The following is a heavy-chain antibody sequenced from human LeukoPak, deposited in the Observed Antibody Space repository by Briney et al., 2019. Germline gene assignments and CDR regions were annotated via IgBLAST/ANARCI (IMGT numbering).Heavy chain of an antibody. Sequence: GGSLRLSCAASGFTFSSYAMSWVRQAPGKGLEWVSAISGSGGSTYYADSVKGRFTIPRDNSKNMLYLQVRGLRPEDTAMYYCAKGAYTSAYETDYWGQGTLVTVSS. J-gene: IGHJ4*02. V-gene: IGHV3-23*01. CDR1: GFTFSSYA. CDR2: ISGSGGST. CDR3: AKGAYTSAYETDY. D-gene: IGHD2-2*02.